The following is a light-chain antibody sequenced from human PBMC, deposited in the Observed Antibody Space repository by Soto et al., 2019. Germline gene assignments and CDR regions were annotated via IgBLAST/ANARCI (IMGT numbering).Light chain of an antibody. CDR1: SSDVGAYNY. V-gene: IGLV2-8*01. Sequence: QSVLTQPPSASGSPGQSVTISCTGTSSDVGAYNYVSWYQQHPGKAPKLMIYEVSYRPSGVPDRFSGSKSGNTASLTVSGLQAEDEADYYCGSYTGSSTVFGTGTKVTVL. CDR3: GSYTGSSTV. J-gene: IGLJ1*01. CDR2: EVS.